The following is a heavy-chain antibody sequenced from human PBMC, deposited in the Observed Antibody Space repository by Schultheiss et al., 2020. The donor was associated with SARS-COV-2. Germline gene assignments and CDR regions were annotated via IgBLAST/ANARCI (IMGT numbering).Heavy chain of an antibody. CDR2: IYYSGST. D-gene: IGHD3-16*01. J-gene: IGHJ4*02. CDR1: GGSISSSSYY. CDR3: ARWVRVGERSYYFDY. V-gene: IGHV4-39*01. Sequence: SQTLSLTCTVSGGSISSSSYYWGWIRQPPGKGLEWIGSIYYSGSTYYNPSLKSRVTISVDTSKNQFSLKLSSVTAAETAVYYCARWVRVGERSYYFDYWGQGTLVTVSS.